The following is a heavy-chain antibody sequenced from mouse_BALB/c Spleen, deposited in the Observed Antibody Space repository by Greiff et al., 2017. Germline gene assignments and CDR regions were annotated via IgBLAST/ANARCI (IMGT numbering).Heavy chain of an antibody. V-gene: IGHV1S34*01. CDR2: ISCYNGAT. CDR1: GYSFTGYY. CDR3: ARSYGIYWYFDV. J-gene: IGHJ1*01. D-gene: IGHD2-1*01. Sequence: LVKTGASVKISCKASGYSFTGYYMHWVKQSHGKSLEWIGYISCYNGATSYNQKFKGKATFTVDTSSSTAYMQFNSLTSEDSAVYYCARSYGIYWYFDVWGAGTTVTVSS.